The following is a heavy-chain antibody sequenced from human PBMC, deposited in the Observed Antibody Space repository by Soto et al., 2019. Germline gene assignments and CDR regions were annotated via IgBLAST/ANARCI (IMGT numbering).Heavy chain of an antibody. CDR1: GYSFASYW. J-gene: IGHJ6*02. CDR3: ARQWGRSRYYYYDMDV. Sequence: GESLKISCKGSGYSFASYWITWVRQMPGKGLEWMGRIDPSDSYINYNPSFQGHVTISGDKSISTAYLQWSSLEASDTAVYYCARQWGRSRYYYYDMDVWGQGTKVTVSS. V-gene: IGHV5-10-1*01. D-gene: IGHD2-2*01. CDR2: IDPSDSYI.